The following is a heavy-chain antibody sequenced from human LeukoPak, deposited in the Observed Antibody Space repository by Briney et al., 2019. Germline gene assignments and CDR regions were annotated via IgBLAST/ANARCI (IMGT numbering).Heavy chain of an antibody. Sequence: GGSLRLSCAASGFIFSSYAMSWVRQAPGKGLEWVSAISASGSSAYYADSVKGRFTISRDNSKNTLYLQMDSLRAEDTAVYYCAKDRWAAAGTPYYFDYWGQGTLVTVSS. V-gene: IGHV3-23*01. CDR2: ISASGSSA. CDR3: AKDRWAAAGTPYYFDY. J-gene: IGHJ4*02. CDR1: GFIFSSYA. D-gene: IGHD6-13*01.